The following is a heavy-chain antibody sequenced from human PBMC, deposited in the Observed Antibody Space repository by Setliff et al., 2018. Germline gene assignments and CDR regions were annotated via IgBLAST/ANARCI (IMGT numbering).Heavy chain of an antibody. CDR3: ARDMGQPYYFES. D-gene: IGHD1-1*01. Sequence: SETLSLTCTVSGGSISSSSHYWGWIRQPPGKGLEWIGSIYYTGSTYYNPSLKSRVTMSVDTSKRQFSLKLGSATAADTAVYYCARDMGQPYYFESWGLGTLVTSPQ. J-gene: IGHJ4*02. V-gene: IGHV4-39*07. CDR1: GGSISSSSHY. CDR2: IYYTGST.